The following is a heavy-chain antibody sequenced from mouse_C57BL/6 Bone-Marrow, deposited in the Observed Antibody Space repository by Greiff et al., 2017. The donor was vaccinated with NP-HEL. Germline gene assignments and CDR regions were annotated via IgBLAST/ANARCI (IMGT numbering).Heavy chain of an antibody. CDR2: ISNGGGST. J-gene: IGHJ3*01. V-gene: IGHV5-12*01. Sequence: KLVESGGGLVQPGGSLKLSCAASGFTFSDYYMYWVRQTPEKRLEWVAYISNGGGSTYYPDTVKGRFTISRDNAKNTLYLQMSRLKSEDTAMYYCARHEVAYWGQGTLVTVSA. CDR1: GFTFSDYY. CDR3: ARHEVAY.